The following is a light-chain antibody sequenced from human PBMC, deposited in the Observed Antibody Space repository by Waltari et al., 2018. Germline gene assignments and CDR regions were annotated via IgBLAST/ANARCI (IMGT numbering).Light chain of an antibody. J-gene: IGLJ3*02. V-gene: IGLV4-69*01. CDR2: VNSDGSH. CDR1: SGHSSNI. CDR3: QTGGHGTWV. Sequence: QLVLTQSPSASASLGASVKLTCTLSSGHSSNIIAWNQQQPEKGPRYLMKVNSDGSHSKGDEILYRFSGSGSGAERYLTISSVQSEDEADYYCQTGGHGTWVFGGGTKLTVL.